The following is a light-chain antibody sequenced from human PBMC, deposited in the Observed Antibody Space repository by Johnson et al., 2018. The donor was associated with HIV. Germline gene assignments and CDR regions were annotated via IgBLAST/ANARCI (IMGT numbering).Light chain of an antibody. Sequence: QSVLTQPPSVSAAPGQKVTISCSGSSSNIGNNYVSWYQQLPGTAPKLLIYDNNKRPSGIPARFSGSKSATSATLDITGLQTGDEADYYCGTWDGSLSVYVFGAVTEVTVL. J-gene: IGLJ1*01. V-gene: IGLV1-51*01. CDR1: SSNIGNNY. CDR2: DNN. CDR3: GTWDGSLSVYV.